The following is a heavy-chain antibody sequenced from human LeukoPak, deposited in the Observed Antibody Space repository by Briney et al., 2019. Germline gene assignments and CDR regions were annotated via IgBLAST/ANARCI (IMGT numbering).Heavy chain of an antibody. J-gene: IGHJ4*02. CDR3: VREMSSTVYCNSGTCPYYIDY. D-gene: IGHD2/OR15-2a*01. CDR1: GGSVNGYH. CDR2: IFLGGTI. Sequence: PSQTLSLTCTVSGGSVNGYHWSWIRQSAEMQLEWIGRIFLGGTIKYNPSLQSRLSLSGESSKNQVSMSLHSVTAADTAVYYCVREMSSTVYCNSGTCPYYIDYWGQGALVTVSS. V-gene: IGHV4-4*07.